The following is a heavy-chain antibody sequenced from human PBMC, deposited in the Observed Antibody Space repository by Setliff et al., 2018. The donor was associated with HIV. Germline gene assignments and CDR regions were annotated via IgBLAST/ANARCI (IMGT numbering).Heavy chain of an antibody. D-gene: IGHD3-16*01. CDR3: AKGVKWLDP. V-gene: IGHV3-74*01. CDR1: GFTFSDHY. Sequence: GGSLRLSCAASGFTFSDHYMDWVRQAPGKGLEWVSRINGDGASTTYADSVTGRFTISRDNSINILYLHMNRLIAEDTAVYYCAKGVKWLDPWGQGTLVTVSS. CDR2: INGDGAST. J-gene: IGHJ5*02.